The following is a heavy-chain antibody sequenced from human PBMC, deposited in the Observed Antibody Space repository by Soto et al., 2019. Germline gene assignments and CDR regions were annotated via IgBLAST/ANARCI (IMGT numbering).Heavy chain of an antibody. CDR1: GYSFSTYW. Sequence: GESLKISCKGSGYSFSTYWIGWVRQMPGKGLEWMGIIYPRDSDTTYSPSFQGQVTISADKSFTTAYLQWSSLRASDTAMYYCASGYSYGPQFIDYWGQGTLVTVSS. CDR2: IYPRDSDT. D-gene: IGHD5-18*01. J-gene: IGHJ4*02. CDR3: ASGYSYGPQFIDY. V-gene: IGHV5-51*01.